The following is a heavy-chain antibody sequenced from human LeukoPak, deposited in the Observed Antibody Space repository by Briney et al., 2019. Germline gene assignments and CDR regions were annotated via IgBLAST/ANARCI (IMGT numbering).Heavy chain of an antibody. D-gene: IGHD3-10*01. J-gene: IGHJ5*02. V-gene: IGHV1-2*02. CDR2: INPNSGGT. Sequence: GASVKVSCKASGYTFTGYYMHWVRQAPGQGLEWMGWINPNSGGTNYAQKFQGRVTMTRDTSISTAYMELSRLRSDDTAVYYCAREAPYYYGSGSPINWFDPWGQGTLVTVSS. CDR1: GYTFTGYY. CDR3: AREAPYYYGSGSPINWFDP.